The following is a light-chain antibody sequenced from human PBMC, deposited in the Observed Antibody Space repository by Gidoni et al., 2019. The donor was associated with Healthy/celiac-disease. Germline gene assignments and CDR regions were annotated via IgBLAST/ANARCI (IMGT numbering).Light chain of an antibody. J-gene: IGKJ4*01. Sequence: EIVLTQSPATLSLSPGERATLSCRASQSVSSYLAWYQQKPGQAPRLLIYDASNRATGIPARFSGSGSGTDFTLTISSLEPEDFAVYYCQQRSNWPLTFGGXLRWRSN. CDR1: QSVSSY. V-gene: IGKV3-11*01. CDR2: DAS. CDR3: QQRSNWPLT.